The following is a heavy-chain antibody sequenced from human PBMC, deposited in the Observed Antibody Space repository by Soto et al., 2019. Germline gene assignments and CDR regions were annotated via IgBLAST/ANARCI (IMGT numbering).Heavy chain of an antibody. CDR1: GYTFTGYY. CDR3: ARGRNYYGSGSYYRREYYYYHYGMDV. CDR2: INPSSGGT. V-gene: IGHV1-2*02. J-gene: IGHJ6*02. Sequence: ASVKVSCKASGYTFTGYYMHWVRQAPGQGLEWMGWINPSSGGTNYAQKFQGRVTMTRDTSISTAYMELSRLRSDDTAVYYCARGRNYYGSGSYYRREYYYYHYGMDVWGQGTTVTV. D-gene: IGHD3-10*01.